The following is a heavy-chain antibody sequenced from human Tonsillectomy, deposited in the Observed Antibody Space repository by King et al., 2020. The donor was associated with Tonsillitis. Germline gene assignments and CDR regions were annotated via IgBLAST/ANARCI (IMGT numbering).Heavy chain of an antibody. J-gene: IGHJ6*02. CDR2: IYYSGNT. CDR1: GGSISSGDYY. V-gene: IGHV4-30-4*01. D-gene: IGHD3-3*01. CDR3: ARVGYDSWSGSHRFEDV. Sequence: QLQESGPGLVKPSQTLSLTCTVSGGSISSGDYYWSWIRQPPGKGLEWIGYIYYSGNTYYNPSLKSRVTISVDTLKNQFSLKLSSVTAADTAVYYCARVGYDSWSGSHRFEDVWGQGTTVTVSS.